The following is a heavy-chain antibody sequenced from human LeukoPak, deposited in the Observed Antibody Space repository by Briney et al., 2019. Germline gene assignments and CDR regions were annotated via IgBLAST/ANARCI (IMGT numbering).Heavy chain of an antibody. Sequence: SETLSLTCTVSGGSISSGGYCWSWIRQHPGKGLEWIGYIYYSGTTYYNPSLKSRVTISLDTSKNEFSLKLSSVTAADTAIYFCASDRSGYSLFDSWGQGTLVTVSS. CDR1: GGSISSGGYC. J-gene: IGHJ4*02. CDR2: IYYSGTT. CDR3: ASDRSGYSLFDS. V-gene: IGHV4-31*03. D-gene: IGHD3-3*01.